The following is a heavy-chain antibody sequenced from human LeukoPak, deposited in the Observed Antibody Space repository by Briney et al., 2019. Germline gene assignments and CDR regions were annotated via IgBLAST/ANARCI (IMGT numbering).Heavy chain of an antibody. J-gene: IGHJ4*02. CDR1: GFTFSSYA. CDR2: TSGSGGST. CDR3: AKYSTTWYDYFEY. V-gene: IGHV3-23*01. D-gene: IGHD6-13*01. Sequence: GGSLRLSCAASGFTFSSYAMSWVRQAPGKGLEWVSGTSGSGGSTYYTDSVKGRFIISRDNSKNTLYLQMNNLRAEDTAVYYCAKYSTTWYDYFEYWGQGILVTVSS.